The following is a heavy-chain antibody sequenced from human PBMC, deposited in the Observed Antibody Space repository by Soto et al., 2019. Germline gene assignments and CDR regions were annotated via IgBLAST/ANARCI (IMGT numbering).Heavy chain of an antibody. CDR1: GYSFTSYG. J-gene: IGHJ4*02. Sequence: ASVKGSCKASGYSFTSYGISWVRQAPGQGLEWMGWISAYNGNTNYAQKLQGRVTMTTDTSTSTAYMELRSLRSDDTAVYYCARDRSGRYYDSSGYFDYWGQGTLVTVSS. D-gene: IGHD3-22*01. CDR2: ISAYNGNT. CDR3: ARDRSGRYYDSSGYFDY. V-gene: IGHV1-18*01.